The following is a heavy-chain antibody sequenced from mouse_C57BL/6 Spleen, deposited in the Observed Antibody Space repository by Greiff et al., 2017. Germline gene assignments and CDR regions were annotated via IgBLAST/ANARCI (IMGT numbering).Heavy chain of an antibody. Sequence: VQLKESGPGLVKPSQSLSLTCSVTGYSITSGYYWNWIRQFPGNKLEWMGYISYDGSNNYNPSLKNRISITRDTSKNQFFLKLNSVTTEDTATYYCARSTMVTRGWFAYWGQGTLVTVSA. CDR1: GYSITSGYY. CDR3: ARSTMVTRGWFAY. D-gene: IGHD2-2*01. J-gene: IGHJ3*01. CDR2: ISYDGSN. V-gene: IGHV3-6*01.